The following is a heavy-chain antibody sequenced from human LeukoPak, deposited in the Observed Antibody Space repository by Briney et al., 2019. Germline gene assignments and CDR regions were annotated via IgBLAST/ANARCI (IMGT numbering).Heavy chain of an antibody. D-gene: IGHD6-19*01. CDR2: ISPTGSTT. V-gene: IGHV3-74*01. CDR3: VKSYTTGWYSAFDI. Sequence: PGGSLRLSCTASGFSFSGHWMHWARQLPGKGLVWVSRISPTGSTTSYADSVKGRFTVSRDNSKNTLYLQMNSLRAEDTALYYCVKSYTTGWYSAFDIWGQGTMVTVSS. J-gene: IGHJ3*02. CDR1: GFSFSGHW.